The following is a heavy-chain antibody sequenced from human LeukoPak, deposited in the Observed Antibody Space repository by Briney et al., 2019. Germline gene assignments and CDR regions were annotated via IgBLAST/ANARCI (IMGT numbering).Heavy chain of an antibody. J-gene: IGHJ4*02. V-gene: IGHV3-23*01. D-gene: IGHD2-15*01. CDR1: GFTFGDYA. Sequence: GGSLRLSCTASGFTFGDYAMSWVRQAPGKGLEWVSAISGSGGSTYYADSVKGRFTIFRDNSKNTLYLQMNSLRAEDTAVYYCAKPPCSGGSCYSRIGAFYDYWGQGTLVTVSS. CDR2: ISGSGGST. CDR3: AKPPCSGGSCYSRIGAFYDY.